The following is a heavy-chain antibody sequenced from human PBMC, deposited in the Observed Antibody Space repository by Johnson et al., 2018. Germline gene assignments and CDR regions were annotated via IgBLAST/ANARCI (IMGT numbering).Heavy chain of an antibody. CDR3: ARAGFEGIAVADAFDF. V-gene: IGHV1-69*02. CDR1: GGTFSSYT. J-gene: IGHJ3*01. D-gene: IGHD6-19*01. Sequence: VQPVKSGAEVKKPGSSVKVSCKASGGTFSSYTISWVRQAPGQGLEWMGRIIPILGIAHYAQKFQGRGTITADKSTSTAYMELRSLRSEDTAVYYCARAGFEGIAVADAFDFWGQGTMVTVSS. CDR2: IIPILGIA.